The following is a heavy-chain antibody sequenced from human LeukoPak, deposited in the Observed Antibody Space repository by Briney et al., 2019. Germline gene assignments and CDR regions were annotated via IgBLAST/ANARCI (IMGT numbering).Heavy chain of an antibody. CDR2: FDPEDGET. CDR3: AAGAHYYDSSGYLSVYFDY. CDR1: GYTLTELS. Sequence: ASVKVSCKFSGYTLTELSMHWVRQSPGKGLEWMGGFDPEDGETIYAQEFQGRVIMSEDKSTDTAYMELRSLISEDTAVYYCAAGAHYYDSSGYLSVYFDYWGQGTLVTVSS. V-gene: IGHV1-24*01. D-gene: IGHD3-22*01. J-gene: IGHJ4*02.